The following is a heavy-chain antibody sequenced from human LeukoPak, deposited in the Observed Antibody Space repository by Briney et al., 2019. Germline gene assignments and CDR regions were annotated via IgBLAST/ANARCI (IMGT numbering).Heavy chain of an antibody. V-gene: IGHV1-2*02. CDR1: GYTFTGYY. CDR3: ARDSCSGGSCKERDAFDI. Sequence: ASVKVSCKXSGYTFTGYYMHWVRQAPGQGLEWMGWINPNSGGTNYAQKFQGRVTMTRDTSISTTYMELSRLRSDDTAVYYCARDSCSGGSCKERDAFDIWGQGTMVTVSS. J-gene: IGHJ3*02. CDR2: INPNSGGT. D-gene: IGHD2-15*01.